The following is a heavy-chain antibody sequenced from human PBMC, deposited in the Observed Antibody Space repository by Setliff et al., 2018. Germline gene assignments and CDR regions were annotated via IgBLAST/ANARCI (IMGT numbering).Heavy chain of an antibody. CDR2: IMDGRDT. V-gene: IGHV4-34*12. Sequence: SETLSLTCAIYGESSSGYYWSWIRQSPGKTLEWIGEIMDGRDTVYNPSLNSRVTISFDTSRNQFSLELSSVTAADTAVYYCVRHATYYYGSGNLPFDHWAQGSLVTVSS. J-gene: IGHJ4*02. D-gene: IGHD3-10*01. CDR3: VRHATYYYGSGNLPFDH. CDR1: GESSSGYY.